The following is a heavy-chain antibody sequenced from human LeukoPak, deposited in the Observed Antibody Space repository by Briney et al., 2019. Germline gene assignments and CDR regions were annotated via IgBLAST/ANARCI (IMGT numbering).Heavy chain of an antibody. CDR2: ISAYNGNT. Sequence: ASVKVSCKASGYTFTSYGISWVRQAPGQGLEWMGWISAYNGNTNYAQRLQGRVTMTTDTPTHTAYRELRSVRSDDTAVDCGARASRITMVREVMRGGDYFDYWGQGTLVTVSS. CDR3: ARASRITMVREVMRGGDYFDY. J-gene: IGHJ4*02. D-gene: IGHD3-10*01. CDR1: GYTFTSYG. V-gene: IGHV1-18*01.